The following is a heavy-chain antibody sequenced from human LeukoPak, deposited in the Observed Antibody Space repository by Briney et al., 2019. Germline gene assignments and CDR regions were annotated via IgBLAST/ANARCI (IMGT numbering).Heavy chain of an antibody. CDR3: ARTSGYSSSSFGY. D-gene: IGHD6-13*01. J-gene: IGHJ4*02. Sequence: SETLSLTCTVSGGSISGSSYYWGWIRQPPGKGLEWIGSIYYSGSTYYNPSLKSRVTISVDTSKNQFSLKLNSVTATDTAVYYCARTSGYSSSSFGYWGQGTLVTVSS. CDR1: GGSISGSSYY. V-gene: IGHV4-39*01. CDR2: IYYSGST.